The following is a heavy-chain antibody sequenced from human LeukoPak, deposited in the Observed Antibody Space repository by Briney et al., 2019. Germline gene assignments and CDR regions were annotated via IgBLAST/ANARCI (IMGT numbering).Heavy chain of an antibody. D-gene: IGHD2-2*01. CDR1: GFTFSSYA. CDR2: ISSSSSYI. J-gene: IGHJ6*03. V-gene: IGHV3-21*01. Sequence: GGSLRLSCAASGFTFSSYAMSWVRQAPGKGLEWVSSISSSSSYIYYADSVKGRFTISRDNAKNSLYLQMNSLRAEDTAVYYCAREVECSSTSCLYYYYYYMDVWGKGTTVTVSS. CDR3: AREVECSSTSCLYYYYYYMDV.